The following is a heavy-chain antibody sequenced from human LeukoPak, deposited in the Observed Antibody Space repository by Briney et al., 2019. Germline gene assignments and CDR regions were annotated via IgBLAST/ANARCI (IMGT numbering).Heavy chain of an antibody. CDR1: GGTFSSYA. V-gene: IGHV1-69*01. D-gene: IGHD5-24*01. CDR2: IIPIFGTA. Sequence: ASVKVSCKASGGTFSSYAISWVRQAPGQGLEWMGGIIPIFGTANYAQKFQGRVTITADESTSTAYMELSSLRSEDTAVYYCARESRDGYILGWFDPWGQGTLVTVSS. CDR3: ARESRDGYILGWFDP. J-gene: IGHJ5*02.